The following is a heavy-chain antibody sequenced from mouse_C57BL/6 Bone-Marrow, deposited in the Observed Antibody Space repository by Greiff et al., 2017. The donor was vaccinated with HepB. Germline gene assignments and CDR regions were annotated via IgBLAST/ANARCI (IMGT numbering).Heavy chain of an antibody. CDR2: IDPEDGET. CDR1: GFNIKDYY. J-gene: IGHJ2*01. Sequence: VQRVESGAELVKPGASVKLSCTASGFNIKDYYMHWVKQRTEQGLEWIGRIDPEDGETKYAPKFQGKATITADTSSNTAYLQLSSLTSEDTAVYYCARKVLLRYGDFDYWGQGTTLTVSS. V-gene: IGHV14-2*01. D-gene: IGHD1-1*01. CDR3: ARKVLLRYGDFDY.